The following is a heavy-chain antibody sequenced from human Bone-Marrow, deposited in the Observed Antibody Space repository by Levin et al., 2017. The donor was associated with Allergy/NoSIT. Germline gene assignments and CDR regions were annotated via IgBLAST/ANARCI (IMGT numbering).Heavy chain of an antibody. J-gene: IGHJ3*02. CDR2: IYCDDDK. CDR3: AQGGVDYYGSGSYFLNAFDI. Sequence: GSGPTLVKPTQTLTLTCTFSGFSLRTSGVGVGWIRQPPGKALEWLALIYCDDDKRYSPSLKSRLTITKDTSKNQVVLTMTNMDPVDTATYYCAQGGVDYYGSGSYFLNAFDIWGQGTMVTVSS. D-gene: IGHD3-10*01. V-gene: IGHV2-5*02. CDR1: GFSLRTSGVG.